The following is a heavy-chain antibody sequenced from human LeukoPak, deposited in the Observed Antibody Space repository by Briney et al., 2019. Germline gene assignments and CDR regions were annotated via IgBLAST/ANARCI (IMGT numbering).Heavy chain of an antibody. CDR3: ARDMYYDILTGYYDY. D-gene: IGHD3-9*01. J-gene: IGHJ4*02. Sequence: GGSLRLSCAASGFTFSNAWMSWVRQAPGKGLEWVSAISGSGGSTYYADSVKGRFTISRDNAKNSLYLQMNSLRAEDTAVYYCARDMYYDILTGYYDYWGQGTLVTVSS. V-gene: IGHV3-21*01. CDR1: GFTFSNAW. CDR2: ISGSGGST.